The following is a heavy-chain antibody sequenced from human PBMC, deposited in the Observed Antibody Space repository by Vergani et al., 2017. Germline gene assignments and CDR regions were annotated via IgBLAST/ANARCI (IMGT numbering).Heavy chain of an antibody. CDR3: ARMYSSGWTPFDY. J-gene: IGHJ4*02. Sequence: QVQLVQSGAEVKKPGASVKVSCKASGYTFTSYGISWVRQAPGQGLEWMGRIIPILGIANYAQKFQGRVTITADKSTSTAYMELSSLRSEDTAVYYCARMYSSGWTPFDYWGQGTLVTVSS. CDR1: GYTFTSYG. CDR2: IIPILGIA. V-gene: IGHV1-69*04. D-gene: IGHD6-19*01.